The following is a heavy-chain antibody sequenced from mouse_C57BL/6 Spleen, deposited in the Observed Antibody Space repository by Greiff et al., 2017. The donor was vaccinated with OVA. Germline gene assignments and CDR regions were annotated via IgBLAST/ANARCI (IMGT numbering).Heavy chain of an antibody. Sequence: EVKLVESGGGLVQPGGSLSLSCAASGFTFTDYYMSWVRQPPGKALEWLGFLRNKANGYTTEYSASVKGRFTISRDNSHSILYLQMNALRAEDSATYYCARIITTVDYFDYWGQGTTLTVSS. V-gene: IGHV7-3*01. J-gene: IGHJ2*01. CDR2: LRNKANGYTT. CDR3: ARIITTVDYFDY. D-gene: IGHD1-1*01. CDR1: GFTFTDYY.